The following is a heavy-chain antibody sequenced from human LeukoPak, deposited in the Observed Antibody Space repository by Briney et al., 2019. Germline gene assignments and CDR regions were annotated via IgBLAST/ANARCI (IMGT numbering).Heavy chain of an antibody. CDR3: VRHFRFWSGYYAGDGDWFDP. D-gene: IGHD3-3*01. Sequence: SETLSLTCTVSGGSIGSYYWSWIRQPPGKGLEWIGYIFYTGSTNYNPSLRSRISMSIDTSRDQFSLKLNSVTAADTAVYYCVRHFRFWSGYYAGDGDWFDPWGQGILVTVSA. CDR1: GGSIGSYY. V-gene: IGHV4-59*08. CDR2: IFYTGST. J-gene: IGHJ5*02.